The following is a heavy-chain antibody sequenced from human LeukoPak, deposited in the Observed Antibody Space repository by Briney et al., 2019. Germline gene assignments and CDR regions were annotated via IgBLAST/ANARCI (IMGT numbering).Heavy chain of an antibody. CDR3: ARDRDYGGRAFDI. CDR2: IYYSGST. V-gene: IGHV4-59*12. CDR1: GGSISSYY. J-gene: IGHJ3*02. D-gene: IGHD4-17*01. Sequence: SETLSLTCTVSGGSISSYYWSWIRQHPGKGLEWIGYIYYSGSTYYNPSLKSRVTISVDTSKNQFSLKLSSVTAADTAVYYCARDRDYGGRAFDIWGQGTTVTVSS.